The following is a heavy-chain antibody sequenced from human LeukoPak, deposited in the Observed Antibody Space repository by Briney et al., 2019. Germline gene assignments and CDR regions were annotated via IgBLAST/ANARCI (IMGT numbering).Heavy chain of an antibody. CDR1: GGSISSSNW. J-gene: IGHJ3*02. CDR3: ARDWGVGAPDAFDI. V-gene: IGHV4-4*02. CDR2: IYHSGST. D-gene: IGHD1-26*01. Sequence: ASETLSLTCAVSGGSISSSNWWSWVRQPPGKGLEWIGEIYHSGSTNYNPSLKSRVTISVDKSKNQFSLKLSSVTAADTAVYYCARDWGVGAPDAFDIWGQGTMVTVSS.